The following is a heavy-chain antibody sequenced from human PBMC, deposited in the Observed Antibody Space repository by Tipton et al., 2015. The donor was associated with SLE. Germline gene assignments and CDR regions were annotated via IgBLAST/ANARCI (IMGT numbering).Heavy chain of an antibody. V-gene: IGHV4-34*01. J-gene: IGHJ6*02. Sequence: TLSLTCAVYGGSFGGFNWNWIRQPPGKGLEWIGEINHSGVTSYNPSLKSRVAVSLDTSKRQFLLRLTSVTAADTALYSCARAPIYYETSGPESGLDVWGLGTTVTVSS. CDR1: GGSFGGFN. D-gene: IGHD3-22*01. CDR2: INHSGVT. CDR3: ARAPIYYETSGPESGLDV.